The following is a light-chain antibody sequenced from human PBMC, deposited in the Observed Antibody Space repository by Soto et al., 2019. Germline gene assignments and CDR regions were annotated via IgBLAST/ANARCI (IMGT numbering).Light chain of an antibody. CDR1: TSDVGGYDY. J-gene: IGLJ2*01. CDR2: DVN. V-gene: IGLV2-14*03. CDR3: SSYTTSNTEI. Sequence: QSALTQPASVSGSPGQSIAISCTGTTSDVGGYDYVSWYQQHPGKAPKLMIYDVNNRPSGVSNRFSGSKSDNTASLTISGLQAEDEADYYCSSYTTSNTEIFGGGTKLTVL.